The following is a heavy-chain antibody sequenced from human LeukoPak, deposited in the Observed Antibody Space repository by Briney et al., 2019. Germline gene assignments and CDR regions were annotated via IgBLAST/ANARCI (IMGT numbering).Heavy chain of an antibody. CDR3: ARSTTVVTPIDY. D-gene: IGHD4-23*01. V-gene: IGHV3-66*01. CDR2: IYSGGST. CDR1: GFTFSSYS. J-gene: IGHJ4*02. Sequence: PGGSLRLSCAASGFTFSSYSMSWVRQAPGKGLEWVSVIYSGGSTYYADSVKGRFTISRDNSKNTLYLQMNSLRAEDTAVYYCARSTTVVTPIDYWGQGTLVTVSS.